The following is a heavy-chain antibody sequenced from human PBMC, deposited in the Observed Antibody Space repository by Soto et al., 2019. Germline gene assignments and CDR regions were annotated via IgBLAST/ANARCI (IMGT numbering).Heavy chain of an antibody. CDR1: GVTLTNVW. CDR2: IKSETDGGTV. J-gene: IGHJ4*02. Sequence: GGSLRLSCAVSGVTLTNVWMNWVRQAPGKGPEWVGRIKSETDGGTVDYAAPVKGRFTISRDDSENALYLQMNSLKIEDTAVYYCSHGYYQYFNSWGQGTLVTVSS. CDR3: SHGYYQYFNS. V-gene: IGHV3-15*07. D-gene: IGHD5-18*01.